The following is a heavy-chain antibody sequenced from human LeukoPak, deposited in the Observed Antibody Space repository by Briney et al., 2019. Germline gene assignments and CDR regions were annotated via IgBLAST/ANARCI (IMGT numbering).Heavy chain of an antibody. CDR3: ARRGGSLYYFDY. CDR2: IYPGDSDI. CDR1: GYNFTSYW. J-gene: IGHJ4*02. D-gene: IGHD2-15*01. V-gene: IGHV5-51*01. Sequence: GESLKISCKGSGYNFTSYWIVWVRQMPGKGQEWMGIIYPGDSDIRYSPSFQGQVTISADKSISTAYLQWSSLKASDTATYYCARRGGSLYYFDYWGQGTLVTVSS.